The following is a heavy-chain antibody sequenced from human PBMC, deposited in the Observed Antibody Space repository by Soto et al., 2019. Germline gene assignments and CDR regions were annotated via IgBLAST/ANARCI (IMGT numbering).Heavy chain of an antibody. D-gene: IGHD1-20*01. Sequence: QMQLQESGPGLVKPSETLSLTCTVSGGSISRNSYYWGWIRQLPGKGLEWIGSIYCSGSTYYNPSRKSRVTISVDASKNQFSLKLSSVTAADTAVYYCARYDWNGVDYWGQGTLVTVSS. CDR3: ARYDWNGVDY. V-gene: IGHV4-39*01. J-gene: IGHJ4*02. CDR1: GGSISRNSYY. CDR2: IYCSGST.